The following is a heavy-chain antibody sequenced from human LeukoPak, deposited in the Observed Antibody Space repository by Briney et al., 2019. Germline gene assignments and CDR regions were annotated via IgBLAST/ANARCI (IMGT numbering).Heavy chain of an antibody. CDR3: ARDEGYSSDY. D-gene: IGHD5-18*01. V-gene: IGHV1-69*04. J-gene: IGHJ4*02. CDR1: GGTXSSYA. CDR2: IIPILGIA. Sequence: ASVKVSCKASGGTXSSYAISWVRQAPGQGLEWMGRIIPILGIANYAQKFQGRVTITADKSTSTAYMELSSLRSEDTAVYYCARDEGYSSDYWGQGTLVTVSS.